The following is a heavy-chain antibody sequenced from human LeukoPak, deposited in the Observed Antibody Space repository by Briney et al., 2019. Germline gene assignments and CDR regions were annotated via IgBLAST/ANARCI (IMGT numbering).Heavy chain of an antibody. Sequence: PGGSLRLSCAASGFTFSSYSMNWVRQAPGKGLEWVSSISSSSSYIYHADSVKGRFTISRDNAKNLVFLQMNSLRVEDTAVYYCVRDGRGYCGSTSCRPFDYWGQGILVTVSS. CDR1: GFTFSSYS. CDR3: VRDGRGYCGSTSCRPFDY. J-gene: IGHJ4*02. V-gene: IGHV3-21*06. D-gene: IGHD2-2*01. CDR2: ISSSSSYI.